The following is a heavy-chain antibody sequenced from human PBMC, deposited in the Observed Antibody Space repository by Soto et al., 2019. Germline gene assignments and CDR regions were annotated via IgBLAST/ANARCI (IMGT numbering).Heavy chain of an antibody. CDR3: ARTDYVYIWGSYRYQFDY. Sequence: PSETLSLTCAVYGGSFSGYYWSWIRQPPGKGLEWIGEINHSGSTNYNPSLKSRVTISVDTSKNQFSLKLSSVTAADTAVYYCARTDYVYIWGSYRYQFDYWGQGTLVTVSS. CDR2: INHSGST. D-gene: IGHD3-16*02. V-gene: IGHV4-34*01. CDR1: GGSFSGYY. J-gene: IGHJ4*02.